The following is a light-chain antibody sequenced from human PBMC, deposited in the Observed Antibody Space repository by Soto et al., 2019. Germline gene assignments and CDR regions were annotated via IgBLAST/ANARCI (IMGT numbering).Light chain of an antibody. CDR3: QHYNSYLET. CDR1: QFISKS. Sequence: DIQITQSPSTLSASVGDRVTITCRASQFISKSLAWYQQKPRRAPKLLIYKASSLESGVPSRFSGSGSGTEFTLTISSLQPDDFATYYCQHYNSYLETFGQGTKVEIK. CDR2: KAS. J-gene: IGKJ1*01. V-gene: IGKV1-5*03.